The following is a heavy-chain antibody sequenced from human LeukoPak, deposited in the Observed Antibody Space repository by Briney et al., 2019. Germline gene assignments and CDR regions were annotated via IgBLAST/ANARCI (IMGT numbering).Heavy chain of an antibody. Sequence: ASVKVSCKASGYTXTKYGVTGVRQAPGQGLEWLGWTSAYNGDTDYDQKLQGRVTVTRDTSTSTAYMELRSLRSDDTAVYYCASNTGSDGSGYAYWGPGTLVTVSS. CDR1: GYTXTKYG. CDR3: ASNTGSDGSGYAY. J-gene: IGHJ4*02. V-gene: IGHV1-18*01. D-gene: IGHD3-22*01. CDR2: TSAYNGDT.